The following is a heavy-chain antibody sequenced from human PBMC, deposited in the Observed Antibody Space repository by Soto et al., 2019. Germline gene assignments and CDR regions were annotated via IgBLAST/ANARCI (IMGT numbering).Heavy chain of an antibody. D-gene: IGHD6-6*01. CDR3: AKDRERIATRSIDY. J-gene: IGHJ4*02. CDR2: ISGSGVST. Sequence: EVQLLESGGGLVQPGGSLRLSCAASGFTFSSYAMSWVRQAPGKGLGWVSGISGSGVSTDYADSVKGRFTISRDNSKSTLYLQMNSLRAEDTAVYYCAKDRERIATRSIDYWGQGTLVTVSS. V-gene: IGHV3-23*01. CDR1: GFTFSSYA.